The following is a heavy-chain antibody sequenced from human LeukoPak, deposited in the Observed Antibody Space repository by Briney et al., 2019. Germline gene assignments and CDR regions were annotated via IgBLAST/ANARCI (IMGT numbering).Heavy chain of an antibody. CDR2: ISGSGGST. CDR1: GFTFSSYA. V-gene: IGHV3-23*01. Sequence: PGGSLRLSCAASGFTFSSYAMSWVRQAPGKGLEWVSAISGSGGSTYYADSVKGRFTISRDNSKNTLYLQMNSLRAEDTAVYYCATNIGGYDYGDYLEGMDVWGQGTTVTVSS. CDR3: ATNIGGYDYGDYLEGMDV. J-gene: IGHJ6*02. D-gene: IGHD4-17*01.